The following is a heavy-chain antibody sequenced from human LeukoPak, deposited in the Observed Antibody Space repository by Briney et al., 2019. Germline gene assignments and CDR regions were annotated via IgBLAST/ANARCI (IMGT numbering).Heavy chain of an antibody. D-gene: IGHD2-15*01. CDR2: ISSSSSYI. CDR3: ARPPNHCSGGTCYFPFDC. J-gene: IGHJ4*02. V-gene: IGHV3-21*01. CDR1: GFTFSSYS. Sequence: PGGSLRLSCAASGFTFSSYSMNWVRQAPGKGLEWVSSISSSSSYIYYADSVKGRFTISRDNAKNSLYLQMNSLRVEDTAVYYCARPPNHCSGGTCYFPFDCWGQGTLVTVSS.